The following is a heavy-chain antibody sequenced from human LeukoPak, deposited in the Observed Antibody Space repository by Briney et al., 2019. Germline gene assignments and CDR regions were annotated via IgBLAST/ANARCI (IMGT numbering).Heavy chain of an antibody. J-gene: IGHJ4*02. Sequence: GGSLRLSCAASGFTFSSYAMSWVRQAPGKGLEWVSAISGSGGSTYYADSVRGRFTISRDNAKSSLYLQMNSLRAEDTAVYYCASALPADHFDFWGQGTLVTVSS. D-gene: IGHD1-14*01. CDR1: GFTFSSYA. CDR3: ASALPADHFDF. V-gene: IGHV3-23*01. CDR2: ISGSGGST.